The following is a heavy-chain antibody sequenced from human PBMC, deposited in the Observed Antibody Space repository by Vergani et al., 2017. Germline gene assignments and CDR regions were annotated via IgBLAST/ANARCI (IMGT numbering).Heavy chain of an antibody. CDR2: ISYYGSNK. D-gene: IGHD2-15*01. CDR3: AKAGGYCSGGSCYSDY. J-gene: IGHJ4*02. Sequence: QVQLVESGGGVVQPGRSLRLSCAASGFTFSSYGMHWVRQAPGKGLEWVAVISYYGSNKYYADSVKGRFTISRDNSKNTLYLQMNSLRAEDTAVYYCAKAGGYCSGGSCYSDYWGQGTLVTVSS. CDR1: GFTFSSYG. V-gene: IGHV3-30*18.